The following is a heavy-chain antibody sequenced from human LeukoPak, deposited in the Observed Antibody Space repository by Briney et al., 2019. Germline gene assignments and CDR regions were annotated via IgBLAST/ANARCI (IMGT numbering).Heavy chain of an antibody. Sequence: ASVKVSCKASGYTFTGYYIHWVRRAPGQGLEWMGCLNPDSGVTNSAQKFQGRVTMARDTSISTAYMELSRLRSDDTAVYYCARDLFYYDNSGYYYFDYWGQGTLVTVSS. CDR1: GYTFTGYY. J-gene: IGHJ4*02. V-gene: IGHV1-2*02. CDR3: ARDLFYYDNSGYYYFDY. D-gene: IGHD3-22*01. CDR2: LNPDSGVT.